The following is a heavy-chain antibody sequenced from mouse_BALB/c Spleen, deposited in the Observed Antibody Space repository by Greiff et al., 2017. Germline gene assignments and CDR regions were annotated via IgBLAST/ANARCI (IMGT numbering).Heavy chain of an antibody. CDR3: ARYAKDWDYCDY. CDR2: IDPANGNT. D-gene: IGHD4-1*01. CDR1: GFNIKDTY. J-gene: IGHJ2*01. Sequence: VHGKQSGAELVKPGASGKLSCTASGFNIKDTYMPWVKQRPEQGLEWIGRIDPANGNTKYDPKFQGKATITADTSSNTAYLQLSSLTSEDTAVYDCARYAKDWDYCDYWGQGTTLTVSS. V-gene: IGHV14-3*02.